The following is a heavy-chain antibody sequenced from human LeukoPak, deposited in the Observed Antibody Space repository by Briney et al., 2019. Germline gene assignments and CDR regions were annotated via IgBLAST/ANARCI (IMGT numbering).Heavy chain of an antibody. CDR1: GGTFSSYA. Sequence: GASVKVSCKASGGTFSSYAISWVRQAPGQGLEWMGRIIPIFGIANYAQKFQGRVTITADKSTSTACMELSSLRSEDTAVYYCARERRRADAAFDIWGQGTMVTVSS. D-gene: IGHD4/OR15-4a*01. J-gene: IGHJ3*02. CDR3: ARERRRADAAFDI. CDR2: IIPIFGIA. V-gene: IGHV1-69*04.